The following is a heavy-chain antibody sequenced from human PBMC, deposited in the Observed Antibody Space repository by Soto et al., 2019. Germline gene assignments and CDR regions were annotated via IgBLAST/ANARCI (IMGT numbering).Heavy chain of an antibody. CDR2: IYYSGST. J-gene: IGHJ6*02. V-gene: IGHV4-31*03. Sequence: SETLSLTCTLSGGSISSGGYYWSWIRQHPGKGLEWIGYIYYSGSTYYNPSLKSRVTISVDTSKNQFSLKLSSVTAADTAVYYCARVSNYGGMGYYYYGMDVWGQGTTVTVSS. CDR3: ARVSNYGGMGYYYYGMDV. D-gene: IGHD4-17*01. CDR1: GGSISSGGYY.